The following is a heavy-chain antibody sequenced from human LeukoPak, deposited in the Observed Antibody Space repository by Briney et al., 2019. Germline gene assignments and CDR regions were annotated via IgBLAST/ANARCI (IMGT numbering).Heavy chain of an antibody. CDR3: ARGYCDFWSGYYHGFDY. Sequence: GGSLRLSCAASGFTFSSYWMSWVRQAPGKGLEWVANIKQGGSEKYYVDSVKGRFTISRDNAKNSLYLQMNSLRAEDTAVYYCARGYCDFWSGYYHGFDYWGQGTLVTVSS. CDR1: GFTFSSYW. D-gene: IGHD3-3*01. CDR2: IKQGGSEK. J-gene: IGHJ4*02. V-gene: IGHV3-7*01.